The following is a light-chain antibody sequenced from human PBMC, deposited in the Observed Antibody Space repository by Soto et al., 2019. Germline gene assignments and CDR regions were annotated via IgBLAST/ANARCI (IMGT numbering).Light chain of an antibody. CDR1: QSISTW. CDR3: KQYNDYPLT. V-gene: IGKV1-5*03. CDR2: KAS. J-gene: IGKJ4*01. Sequence: DIQMTQSPSTLSASVGDRVTITCRASQSISTWLAWYQQKPGKAPYLLVYKASSLEGGVPSRFSGSGSGTEFNITISSLQPDDFATYYCKQYNDYPLTFGGGTKVDIK.